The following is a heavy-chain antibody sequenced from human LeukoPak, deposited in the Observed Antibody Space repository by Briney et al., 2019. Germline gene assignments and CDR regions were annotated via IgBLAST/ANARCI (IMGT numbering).Heavy chain of an antibody. CDR2: INRDGSEK. CDR3: ATYDSWSGYNIAY. D-gene: IGHD3-3*01. Sequence: PGGSLRLSCTASGFIFSGSWMAWIRQAPGKGLEWMTNINRDGSEKNYVDSVKGRFTITRDNAENSLYLQMNSLKVEDTAIYYCATYDSWSGYNIAYWGQGTLVTVSS. V-gene: IGHV3-7*03. J-gene: IGHJ4*02. CDR1: GFIFSGSW.